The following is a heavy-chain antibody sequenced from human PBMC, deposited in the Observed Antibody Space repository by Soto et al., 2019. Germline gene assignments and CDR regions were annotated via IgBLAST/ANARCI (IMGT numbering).Heavy chain of an antibody. Sequence: PGWSLRLSCAASGFTFSSYAMHWVRQAPGKGLEWVAVISYDGSNKYYADSVKGRFTISRDNSKNTLYLQMNSLRAEDTAVYYYATHVSVITFREVRSRNYYYRGMALWRQRATVSASS. CDR3: ATHVSVITFREVRSRNYYYRGMAL. CDR2: ISYDGSNK. D-gene: IGHD3-16*01. V-gene: IGHV3-30-3*01. CDR1: GFTFSSYA. J-gene: IGHJ6*01.